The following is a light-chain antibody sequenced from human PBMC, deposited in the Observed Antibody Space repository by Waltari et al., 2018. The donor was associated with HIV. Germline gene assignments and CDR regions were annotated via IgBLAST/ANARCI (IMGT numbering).Light chain of an antibody. J-gene: IGLJ1*01. CDR2: RNN. Sequence: QSVLTQPPSASGTPGQRVTIRCSGSSFNIGSNFVYWYQQLPGAAPKLLIYRNNHGPSGVPDRFSGSKSGTSASLAISGLRSEDEADYYCAAWDDSLSGFYVVGTGTKVTVL. CDR3: AAWDDSLSGFYV. CDR1: SFNIGSNF. V-gene: IGLV1-47*01.